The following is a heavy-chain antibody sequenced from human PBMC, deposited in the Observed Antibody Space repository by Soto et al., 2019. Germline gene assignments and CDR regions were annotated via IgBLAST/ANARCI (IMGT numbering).Heavy chain of an antibody. J-gene: IGHJ6*02. CDR3: AREGQQLRYYYGMDV. D-gene: IGHD6-13*01. Sequence: QVQLVESGGGVVQPGRSLRLSCAASGFTFRTYAMDWVRQAPGKGLEWMALVSNDGSNKYYADSVKGRFTISRDNAKETLYLQMNSLRAEDTAVYYCAREGQQLRYYYGMDVWGQGTTVTVSS. CDR2: VSNDGSNK. CDR1: GFTFRTYA. V-gene: IGHV3-30-3*01.